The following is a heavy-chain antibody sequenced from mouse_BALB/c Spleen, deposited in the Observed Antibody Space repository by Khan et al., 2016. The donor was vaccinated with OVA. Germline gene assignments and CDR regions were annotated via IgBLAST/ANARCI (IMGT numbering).Heavy chain of an antibody. Sequence: QVQLQQSGAELAQPGASVKMSCTASGYTFTTYWIHWIKQRPGKGLEWIGYINPSTGYTEYNQNFKDKATLTADESYRTAYMQLNSLTSADAAVXYCARRGLYGLFAYGAKGLWSLSLQ. J-gene: IGHJ3*01. V-gene: IGHV1-7*01. D-gene: IGHD2-10*02. CDR3: ARRGLYGLFAY. CDR2: INPSTGYT. CDR1: GYTFTTYW.